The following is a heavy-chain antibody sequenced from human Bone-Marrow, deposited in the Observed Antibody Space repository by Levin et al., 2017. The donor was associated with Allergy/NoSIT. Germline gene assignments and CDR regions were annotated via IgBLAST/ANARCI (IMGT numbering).Heavy chain of an antibody. CDR1: GGSISSSSYY. Sequence: SQTLSLTCTVSGGSISSSSYYWGWIRQPPGKGLEWIGSIYYSGSTYYNPSLKSRVTISVDTSKNQFSLKLSSVTAADTAVYYCARLVAQGYSSSWYVNYYDDGMDVWGQGTTVTVSS. CDR3: ARLVAQGYSSSWYVNYYDDGMDV. J-gene: IGHJ6*02. D-gene: IGHD6-13*01. CDR2: IYYSGST. V-gene: IGHV4-39*01.